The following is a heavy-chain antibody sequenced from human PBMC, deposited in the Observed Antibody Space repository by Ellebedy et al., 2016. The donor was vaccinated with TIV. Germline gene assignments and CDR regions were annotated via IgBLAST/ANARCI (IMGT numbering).Heavy chain of an antibody. CDR3: AEGRSGWYYFDY. D-gene: IGHD6-19*01. J-gene: IGHJ4*02. V-gene: IGHV4-34*01. CDR2: MNQSGNT. CDR1: GGSLSGYY. Sequence: SETLSLTCAAYGGSLSGYYWSWVRQPPGKGLEWIGEMNQSGNTNYNPSLKSRVTISVDTSKNQFSLRQSSVTAADTAVYYCAEGRSGWYYFDYWGQGTLVTVSS.